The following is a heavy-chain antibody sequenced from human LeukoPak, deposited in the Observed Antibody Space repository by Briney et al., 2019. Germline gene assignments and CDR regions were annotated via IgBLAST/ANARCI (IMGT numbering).Heavy chain of an antibody. CDR1: GFTFSDYS. J-gene: IGHJ3*02. CDR2: ISSSGSNI. V-gene: IGHV3-11*04. D-gene: IGHD2-2*01. Sequence: GGSLRLSCAASGFTFSDYSVSWIRQAPGKGLEWLSYISSSGSNIYYADSVKGRFTISRDNAKNSLYLQMNSLRAEDTAVYYCARDCSGTSCYNAFDIWGQGTMVTVSS. CDR3: ARDCSGTSCYNAFDI.